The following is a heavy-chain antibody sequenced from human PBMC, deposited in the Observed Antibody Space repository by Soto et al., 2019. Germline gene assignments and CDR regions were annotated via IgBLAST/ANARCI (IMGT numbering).Heavy chain of an antibody. CDR2: IYYSGST. J-gene: IGHJ5*02. CDR1: GGSISSYY. V-gene: IGHV4-59*08. D-gene: IGHD6-13*01. Sequence: NPSETLSLTCTVSGGSISSYYWSWIRQPPGKGLEWIGYIYYSGSTNYNPSLKSRVTISVDTSKNQFSLKLSSVTAADTAVYYCARRSGIIAAAGSWFDPWGQGTLVTVSS. CDR3: ARRSGIIAAAGSWFDP.